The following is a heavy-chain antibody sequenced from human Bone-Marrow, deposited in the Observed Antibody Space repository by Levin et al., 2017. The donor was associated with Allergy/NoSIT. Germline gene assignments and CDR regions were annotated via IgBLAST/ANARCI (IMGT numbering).Heavy chain of an antibody. D-gene: IGHD3-10*01. Sequence: LSLPCVASGFTFDNFAMHWVRQVPGKGLEWVSGISWDSNSLGYADSVKGRFTISRDNAKNSLYLQVTSLRSEDTALYFCAKDITSSNYYGMDVWGQGTAVTVSS. CDR1: GFTFDNFA. V-gene: IGHV3-9*01. CDR2: ISWDSNSL. CDR3: AKDITSSNYYGMDV. J-gene: IGHJ6*02.